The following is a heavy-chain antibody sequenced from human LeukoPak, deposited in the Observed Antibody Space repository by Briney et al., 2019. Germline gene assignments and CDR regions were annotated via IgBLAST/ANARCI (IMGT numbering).Heavy chain of an antibody. CDR2: IYYSGST. Sequence: KPSETLSLTCTVSGGSISSYYWSWIRQPPGKGLEWIGYIYYSGSTNYNPSLKSRVTISVDTSKNQFSLKLSSVTAADPAVYYCARGMYYYDSSGYYGPAYYFDYWGQGTLVTVSS. CDR3: ARGMYYYDSSGYYGPAYYFDY. V-gene: IGHV4-59*01. J-gene: IGHJ4*02. D-gene: IGHD3-22*01. CDR1: GGSISSYY.